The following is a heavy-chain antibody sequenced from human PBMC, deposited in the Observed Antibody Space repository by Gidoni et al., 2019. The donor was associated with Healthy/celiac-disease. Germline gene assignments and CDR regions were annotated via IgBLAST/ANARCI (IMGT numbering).Heavy chain of an antibody. D-gene: IGHD3-16*02. CDR1: GGSFRGYY. CDR3: AREGKYDYVWGSYRFYYYGMDV. V-gene: IGHV4-34*01. CDR2: INHSGST. J-gene: IGHJ6*02. Sequence: QVQLQQWGAGLLKPSETLSLTCAVYGGSFRGYYWSWIRQPPGKGLEWIGEINHSGSTNYNPSLKSRVTISVDTSKNQFSLKLSSVTAADTAVYYCAREGKYDYVWGSYRFYYYGMDVWGQGTTVTVSS.